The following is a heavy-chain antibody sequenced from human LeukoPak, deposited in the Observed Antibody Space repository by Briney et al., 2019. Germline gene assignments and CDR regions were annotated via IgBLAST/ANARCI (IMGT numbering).Heavy chain of an antibody. V-gene: IGHV4-4*02. CDR2: VHISGRT. CDR1: GGSISSTNW. Sequence: PSETLSLTCGVSGGSISSTNWWTWVRQPPGEGLEWIGEVHISGRTNYNLSLESRVTMSVDMSENHISLKLTSVTAADTAVYYCAREGGPYRPLDYSGQGTLVTVSS. J-gene: IGHJ4*02. CDR3: AREGGPYRPLDY.